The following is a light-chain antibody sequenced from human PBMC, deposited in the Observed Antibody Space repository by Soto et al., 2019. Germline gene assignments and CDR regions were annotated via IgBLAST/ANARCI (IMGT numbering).Light chain of an antibody. Sequence: EIQMNMSPSALSASVGDRVTITSRASQRISVWLAWYQQKAGKAPNLLIYKASRLESGVPSRFSGSGSETEFTLTISGLQPGDSATYYCQQYKIHLPPFGHVGKVAIK. J-gene: IGKJ1*01. CDR1: QRISVW. CDR2: KAS. CDR3: QQYKIHLPP. V-gene: IGKV1-5*03.